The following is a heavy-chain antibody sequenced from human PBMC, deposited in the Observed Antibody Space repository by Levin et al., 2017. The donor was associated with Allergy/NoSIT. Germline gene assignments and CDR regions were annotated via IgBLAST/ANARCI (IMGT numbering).Heavy chain of an antibody. CDR2: IIPILGIA. D-gene: IGHD3-10*01. CDR1: GGTFSSYT. Sequence: SVKVSCKASGGTFSSYTISWVRQAPGQGLEWMGRIIPILGIANYAQKFQGRVTITADKSTSTAYMELSSLRSEDTAVYYCARNGVSRAYGSEPWGQGTLVTVSS. J-gene: IGHJ5*02. CDR3: ARNGVSRAYGSEP. V-gene: IGHV1-69*02.